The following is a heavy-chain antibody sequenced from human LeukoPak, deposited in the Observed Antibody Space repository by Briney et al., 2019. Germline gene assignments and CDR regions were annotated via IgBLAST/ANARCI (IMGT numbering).Heavy chain of an antibody. V-gene: IGHV3-30*02. D-gene: IGHD4-17*01. J-gene: IGHJ4*02. CDR2: IRYDGSNK. Sequence: PGGSLRLSCAASGFTFSSYGRHWVRQAPGKGLEWVAFIRYDGSNKYYADSVKGRFTISRDNSKNTLYLQMNSLRAEDTAVYYCAKVVGYTVTNPFDYWGQGTLVTVSS. CDR3: AKVVGYTVTNPFDY. CDR1: GFTFSSYG.